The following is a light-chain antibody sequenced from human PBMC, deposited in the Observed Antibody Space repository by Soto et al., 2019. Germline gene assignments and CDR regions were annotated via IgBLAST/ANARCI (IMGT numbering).Light chain of an antibody. CDR1: QSVRSW. CDR2: DAS. V-gene: IGKV1-5*01. Sequence: IQMTQSPSTLSASVGDRVTITCRASQSVRSWLAWYQQKPGRAPKFLIYDASSLESGVPSRFSGSGSGTEFTLKISRVEAEDFGVYYCMQDAQDPAITFGQGTRLEIK. CDR3: MQDAQDPAIT. J-gene: IGKJ5*01.